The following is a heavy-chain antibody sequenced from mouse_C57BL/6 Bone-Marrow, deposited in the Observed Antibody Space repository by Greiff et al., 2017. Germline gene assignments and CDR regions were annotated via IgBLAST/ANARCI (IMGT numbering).Heavy chain of an antibody. CDR3: LAQAHYFDY. D-gene: IGHD3-2*02. CDR2: IDPSDSCT. CDR1: GYTFTSYW. J-gene: IGHJ2*01. Sequence: QVQLKPPGAELVKPGASVKLSCKASGYTFTSYWMQGVKQRPGQGLEWIGEIDPSDSCTNYNQKFKGKATLTVDTSSSTAYTQLSSLTSEASAVYYCLAQAHYFDYWGQGTTLTVSS. V-gene: IGHV1-50*01.